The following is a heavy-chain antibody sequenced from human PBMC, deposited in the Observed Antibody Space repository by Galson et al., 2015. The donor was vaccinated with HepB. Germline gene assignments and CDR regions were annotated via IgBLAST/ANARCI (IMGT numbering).Heavy chain of an antibody. D-gene: IGHD2-21*02. CDR1: GFTFSKHW. V-gene: IGHV3-7*01. Sequence: SLRLSCAASGFTFSKHWMSWVRQAPGKGLEWVANINQDGSEKYYVDSVEGRFTMSRDNAKNSLYLQMNSLRGVDTAMYYCVRDQSSDWYRADAFDIWGQGTLVAVSS. J-gene: IGHJ3*02. CDR3: VRDQSSDWYRADAFDI. CDR2: INQDGSEK.